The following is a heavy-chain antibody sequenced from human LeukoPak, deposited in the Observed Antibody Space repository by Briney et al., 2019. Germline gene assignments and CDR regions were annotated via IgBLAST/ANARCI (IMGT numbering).Heavy chain of an antibody. Sequence: PSETLSLTCTVSGGSISSSSYSWGWIRQPPGKGLEWIGSIYYSGSTYYNPSLKSRVTISVDTSKNQFSLKLSSVTAADTAVYYCARVDSTSLFHYWGQGTLVTVSS. CDR1: GGSISSSSYS. CDR2: IYYSGST. J-gene: IGHJ4*02. V-gene: IGHV4-39*07. CDR3: ARVDSTSLFHY. D-gene: IGHD5-18*01.